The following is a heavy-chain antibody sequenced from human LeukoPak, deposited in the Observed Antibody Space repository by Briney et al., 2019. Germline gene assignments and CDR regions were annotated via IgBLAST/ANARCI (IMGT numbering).Heavy chain of an antibody. D-gene: IGHD3-9*01. Sequence: SQTLSLTCTVSGGSISSGGYYWSWIRQHPGKGLEWIGYIYYSGSTYYNPSLKSRVTISVDTSKNQSSLKLSSVTAADTAVYYCARVLVLRYFDWECDYWGQGTLVTVSS. J-gene: IGHJ4*02. CDR2: IYYSGST. CDR1: GGSISSGGYY. V-gene: IGHV4-31*03. CDR3: ARVLVLRYFDWECDY.